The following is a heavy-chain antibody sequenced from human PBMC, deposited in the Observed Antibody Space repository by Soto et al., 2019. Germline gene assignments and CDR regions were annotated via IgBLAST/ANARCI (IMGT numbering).Heavy chain of an antibody. CDR2: IYWNDEQ. D-gene: IGHD6-13*01. CDR1: GFSLTSGVVG. Sequence: QITLKESGPTLVKPTQTLTLTCTFSGFSLTSGVVGVGWIRQPPGEALEWLALIYWNDEQYYNPSLRNRLTITRDTSKNQVVLTMTNMDPVDTATYYCAHRLPGPSGYDVWDQWTTVTVSS. J-gene: IGHJ6*02. CDR3: AHRLPGPSGYDV. V-gene: IGHV2-5*01.